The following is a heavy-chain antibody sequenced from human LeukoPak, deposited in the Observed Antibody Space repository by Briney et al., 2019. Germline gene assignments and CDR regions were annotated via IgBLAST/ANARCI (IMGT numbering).Heavy chain of an antibody. V-gene: IGHV3-15*01. CDR3: TTGLGLSDF. J-gene: IGHJ4*02. CDR1: GFTFSNAW. CDR2: IKSKSDDGTA. D-gene: IGHD1-26*01. Sequence: GGSLRLSCAASGFTFSNAWMSWVRQAPGKGLEWAGRIKSKSDDGTAVYAAPVKGRFIISRDDSKDTLFLQMNSLKTEDTALYYCTTGLGLSDFWGQGTLVTVSS.